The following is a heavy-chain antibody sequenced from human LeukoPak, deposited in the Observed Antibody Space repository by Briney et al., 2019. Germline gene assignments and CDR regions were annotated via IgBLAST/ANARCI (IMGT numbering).Heavy chain of an antibody. J-gene: IGHJ4*02. V-gene: IGHV1-18*01. D-gene: IGHD3-10*01. CDR3: ARVGYYCGSGPPSKIDY. CDR2: ISAYNGNT. CDR1: GYTFTSYG. Sequence: ASVKVSCKASGYTFTSYGVSWVRQAPGQGLEWMGWISAYNGNTNYAQKLQGRVTMTTDTSTSTAYMELRSLRSDDTAVYYCARVGYYCGSGPPSKIDYWGQGTLVTVSS.